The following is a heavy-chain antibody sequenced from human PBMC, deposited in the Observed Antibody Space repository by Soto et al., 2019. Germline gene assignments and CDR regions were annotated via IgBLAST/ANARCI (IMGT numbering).Heavy chain of an antibody. J-gene: IGHJ6*02. V-gene: IGHV6-1*01. CDR2: TYYRSKWYN. CDR3: ARVSGTYYDILTGYYNHYYYGMDV. Sequence: SQSLSLTCAISGDSVSSNSAGWKWIRQSPSRGLEWLGRTYYRSKWYNDYAVSVKSRITINPDTSKNQFSLQLNSVTPEDTAVYYCARVSGTYYDILTGYYNHYYYGMDVWGQGXTVTVSS. D-gene: IGHD3-9*01. CDR1: GDSVSSNSAG.